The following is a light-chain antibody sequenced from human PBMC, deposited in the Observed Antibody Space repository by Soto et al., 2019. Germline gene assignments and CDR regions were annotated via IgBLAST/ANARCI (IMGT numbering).Light chain of an antibody. CDR2: EVN. CDR3: SSYVTGYTLI. J-gene: IGLJ2*01. Sequence: QSALTQPPSASGSPGQSVAISCTGTSSDVGGHDYVSWYQQHPGKVPKLIIYEVNKRPSGVPDRFSGSKSGNTASLTVSGLQAEDEADYYCSSYVTGYTLIFGGGTKLTVL. CDR1: SSDVGGHDY. V-gene: IGLV2-8*01.